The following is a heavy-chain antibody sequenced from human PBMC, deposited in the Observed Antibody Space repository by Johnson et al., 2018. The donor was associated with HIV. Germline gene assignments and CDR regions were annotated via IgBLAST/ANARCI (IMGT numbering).Heavy chain of an antibody. CDR3: TTVGGILGTDAFDS. D-gene: IGHD2-8*02. CDR2: IKSKTDGGTT. J-gene: IGHJ3*02. Sequence: EVQLVESGGGLVKPGGSLRLSCAASGFTFSNAWMSWVRQAPGKGLEWVGRIKSKTDGGTTDYAAPVKGRFTISRDDSKNTLYLQMNSLKTEDTALYYCTTVGGILGTDAFDSWGQGTMVTVSS. CDR1: GFTFSNAW. V-gene: IGHV3-15*01.